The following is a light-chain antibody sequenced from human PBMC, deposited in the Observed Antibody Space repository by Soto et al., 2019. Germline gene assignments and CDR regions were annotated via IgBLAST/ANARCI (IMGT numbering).Light chain of an antibody. CDR3: QQYGISPIT. J-gene: IGKJ5*01. CDR1: QSVSSSY. Sequence: EIVLTQSPGTLSLSPGDRATLSCRASQSVSSSYLAWYQQKPGQAPRLLIYDASSRATGIPDRFSGSGSGTDFTLTISRLEPEDFAVYYCQQYGISPITFGQGTRLEIK. CDR2: DAS. V-gene: IGKV3-20*01.